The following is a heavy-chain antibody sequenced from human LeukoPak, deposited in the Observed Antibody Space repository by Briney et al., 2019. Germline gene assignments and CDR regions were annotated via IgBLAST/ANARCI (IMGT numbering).Heavy chain of an antibody. CDR1: GFTLSIYL. J-gene: IGHJ4*02. CDR2: ISSSGGDT. V-gene: IGHV3-23*01. CDR3: TRKTSGLNPFDL. Sequence: GGALRVSCAHSGFTLSIYLMSGVRQDPGKGLECVSGISSSGGDTAYADSVKGRFTISRDNSKNTLYLQMNRMRAEDTAIYDCTRKTSGLNPFDLWGQGTVVTVSS.